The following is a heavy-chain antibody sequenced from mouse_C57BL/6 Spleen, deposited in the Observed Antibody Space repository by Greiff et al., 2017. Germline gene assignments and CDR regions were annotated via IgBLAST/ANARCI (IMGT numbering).Heavy chain of an antibody. D-gene: IGHD1-1*01. CDR2: IDPSDSYT. Sequence: QVQLQQPGAELVMPGASVKLSCKASGYTFTSYWMHWVKQRPGQGLEWIGEIDPSDSYTNYNQKFKGKSTLTVDKSSSTAYMQLSSLTSEDSAVYYCALITTVVAPYFDYWGQGTTLTVSS. V-gene: IGHV1-69*01. J-gene: IGHJ2*01. CDR1: GYTFTSYW. CDR3: ALITTVVAPYFDY.